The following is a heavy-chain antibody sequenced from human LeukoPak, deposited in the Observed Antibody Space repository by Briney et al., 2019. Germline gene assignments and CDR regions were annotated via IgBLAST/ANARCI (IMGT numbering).Heavy chain of an antibody. D-gene: IGHD3-10*01. J-gene: IGHJ4*02. Sequence: PSETLSLTCTVSGGSISSYYWSWIRQPPGKGLEWIGDINHSGSTKYNPSLMSRVAISVDSSKNHFSLNLRSVTAADTAVYYCARLPLGAFAEFLNFDYWGQGIPVTVSS. CDR1: GGSISSYY. V-gene: IGHV4-34*01. CDR3: ARLPLGAFAEFLNFDY. CDR2: INHSGST.